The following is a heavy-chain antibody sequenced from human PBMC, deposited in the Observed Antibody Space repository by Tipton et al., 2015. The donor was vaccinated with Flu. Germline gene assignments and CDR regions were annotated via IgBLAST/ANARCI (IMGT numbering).Heavy chain of an antibody. Sequence: TLSLTCSVSGDYISSRYFWGWIRQPPGKGLEWIGNVHRTGSPYYNPSLRGRVTIAVDEPKIQFSLRLSSVTAADTAVYYCARRDYSSYVSEPKNWFDPWGPGTLVTASS. V-gene: IGHV4-38-2*01. CDR1: GDYISSRYF. CDR2: VHRTGSP. D-gene: IGHD4-11*01. J-gene: IGHJ5*02. CDR3: ARRDYSSYVSEPKNWFDP.